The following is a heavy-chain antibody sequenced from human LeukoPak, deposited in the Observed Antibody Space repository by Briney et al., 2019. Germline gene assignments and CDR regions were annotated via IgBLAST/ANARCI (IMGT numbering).Heavy chain of an antibody. D-gene: IGHD7-27*01. CDR2: ISSSSTYI. Sequence: GGSLRLSCVASGFTFSAYTMNWVRQAPGKGLEWVSFISSSSTYIYYADSLKGRFTISRDNAKNSLYLQMNSLRAEDTALYYCARDDPRWGTSGDYWGQGTLVTVPS. V-gene: IGHV3-21*01. CDR1: GFTFSAYT. CDR3: ARDDPRWGTSGDY. J-gene: IGHJ4*02.